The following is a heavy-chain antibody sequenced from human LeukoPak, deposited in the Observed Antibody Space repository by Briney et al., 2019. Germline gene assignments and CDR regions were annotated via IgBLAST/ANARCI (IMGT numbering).Heavy chain of an antibody. CDR2: ITDSGRT. D-gene: IGHD5-12*01. Sequence: SQTLSLTCALHSGSFSGYYWAWIRQPPGKGLEWIGEITDSGRTNYSPSLKSRVTISTDTSKNQFSLSLISVTAADTDVYYCARVSYGYDALDVWGQGTTVTVFS. CDR1: SGSFSGYY. CDR3: ARVSYGYDALDV. J-gene: IGHJ3*01. V-gene: IGHV4-34*01.